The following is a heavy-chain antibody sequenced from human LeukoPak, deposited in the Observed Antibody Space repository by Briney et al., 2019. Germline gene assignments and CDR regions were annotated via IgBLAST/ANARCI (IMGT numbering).Heavy chain of an antibody. J-gene: IGHJ3*02. CDR1: RFTFSSYA. CDR2: ISGSGGST. Sequence: GGSLRLSCAASRFTFSSYAMSWVRQAPGKGLEWVSAISGSGGSTYYADSVKGRFTISRDNSKNTLYLQMNSLRAEDTAVYYCLRDIVVVPAAMHDAFDIWGQGTMVTVSS. CDR3: LRDIVVVPAAMHDAFDI. D-gene: IGHD2-2*01. V-gene: IGHV3-23*01.